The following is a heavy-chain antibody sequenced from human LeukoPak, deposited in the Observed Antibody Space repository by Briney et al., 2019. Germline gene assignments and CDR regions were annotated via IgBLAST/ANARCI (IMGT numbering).Heavy chain of an antibody. V-gene: IGHV4-59*08. D-gene: IGHD5-24*01. CDR1: DGSISHYY. Sequence: TSETLSLTCTVSDGSISHYYWSWIRQPPGKGLEWIGYIYYSGSTNYNPSLKRRVTISLDTSEKQFSLKLNSVTAADTAVYYCARGEMATTDYWGQGTLVTVSS. CDR2: IYYSGST. CDR3: ARGEMATTDY. J-gene: IGHJ4*02.